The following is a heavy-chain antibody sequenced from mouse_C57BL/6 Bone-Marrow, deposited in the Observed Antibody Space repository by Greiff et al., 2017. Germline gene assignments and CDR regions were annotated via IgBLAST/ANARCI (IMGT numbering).Heavy chain of an antibody. V-gene: IGHV1-87*01. CDR3: SEDSAVYYCAWRIYGSSYDWYFDV. CDR1: YTFSRRVH. CDR2: GQGLEWSG. Sequence: QVQLKESGPELARPWASVKISCQAFYTFSRRVHFAIRDTNYWMQWVKQRPGQGLEWSGAIYPGNGDTSYNQKFKGKATLTADKSSSTAYMQPSSLTSEDSAVYYCAWRIYGSSYDWYFDVWGTGTTVTVSS. J-gene: IGHJ1*03. D-gene: IGHD1-1*01.